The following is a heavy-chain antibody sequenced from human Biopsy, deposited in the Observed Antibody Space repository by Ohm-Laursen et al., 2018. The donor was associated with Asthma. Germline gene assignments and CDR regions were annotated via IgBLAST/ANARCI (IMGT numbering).Heavy chain of an antibody. CDR1: GYTFNSAG. D-gene: IGHD3-10*01. CDR3: ARAVDYSHYYGIDV. V-gene: IGHV1-18*01. Sequence: SSVKVSCKSSGYTFNSAGITWVRQAPGQGLEWMGWISVYNGNTKVAQKLQDRVTMVTDTSTSTAYMELRSLRSDDTAVYFCARAVDYSHYYGIDVWGQGTTVTVS. CDR2: ISVYNGNT. J-gene: IGHJ6*02.